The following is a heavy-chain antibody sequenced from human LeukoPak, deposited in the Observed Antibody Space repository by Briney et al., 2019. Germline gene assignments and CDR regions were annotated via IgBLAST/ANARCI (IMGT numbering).Heavy chain of an antibody. J-gene: IGHJ4*02. D-gene: IGHD6-19*01. CDR1: GFTFSDYY. Sequence: GGSLRLSCAASGFTFSDYYMSWIRQAPGKGLEWVSYISSSGSTINYADSVKGRFTISRDSAKKSLFLQMNSLRAEDTAVYYCARVGSSGYPIDYWGQGTLVTVSS. CDR2: ISSSGSTI. CDR3: ARVGSSGYPIDY. V-gene: IGHV3-11*01.